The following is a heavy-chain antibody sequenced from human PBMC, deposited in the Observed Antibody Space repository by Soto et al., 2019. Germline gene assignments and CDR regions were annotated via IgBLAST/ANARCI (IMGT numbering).Heavy chain of an antibody. D-gene: IGHD1-20*01. CDR3: GREAAYIWNFDY. CDR2: ITSDGSSK. Sequence: GKGLVWVAVITSDGSSKYYADSVKGRFTISRDNAKNTMYLQMNSLRAEDTAVYYCGREAAYIWNFDYWGQVTLVTVSS. J-gene: IGHJ4*02. V-gene: IGHV3-30*04.